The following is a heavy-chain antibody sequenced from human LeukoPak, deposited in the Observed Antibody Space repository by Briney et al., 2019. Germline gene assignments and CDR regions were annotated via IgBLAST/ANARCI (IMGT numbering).Heavy chain of an antibody. CDR1: GGSISSNNYY. CDR3: ARLSLGRWAVAGTIQRDY. CDR2: IHYSGST. Sequence: SETLSLTCIVSGGSISSNNYYWGWIRQPPGKGLEWIGSIHYSGSTYYNPSLKSRVTISVDTSTNHFSLKLSSVTAADTAVYYCARLSLGRWAVAGTIQRDYWGQGTLVTVSS. V-gene: IGHV4-39*02. D-gene: IGHD6-19*01. J-gene: IGHJ4*02.